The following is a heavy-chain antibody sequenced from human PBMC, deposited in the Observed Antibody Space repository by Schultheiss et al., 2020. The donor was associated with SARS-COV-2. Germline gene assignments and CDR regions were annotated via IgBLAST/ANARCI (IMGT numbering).Heavy chain of an antibody. CDR3: AAAYYDFWSGYLGFDP. CDR2: IYYSGNT. Sequence: SETLSLTCAVYGGSFSGYYWSWIRQPPGRGLEWIGYIYYSGNTYYNPSLKSRVTISVDRSKNQFSLKLSSVTAADTAVYYCAAAYYDFWSGYLGFDPWGQGTLVTVSS. J-gene: IGHJ5*02. CDR1: GGSFSGYY. D-gene: IGHD3-3*01. V-gene: IGHV4-34*01.